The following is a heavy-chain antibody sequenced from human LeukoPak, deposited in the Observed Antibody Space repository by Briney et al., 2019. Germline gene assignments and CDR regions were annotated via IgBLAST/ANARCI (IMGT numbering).Heavy chain of an antibody. D-gene: IGHD3-10*01. V-gene: IGHV4-39*07. CDR3: ARGVWFGERGFDY. CDR2: IYYSGNT. Sequence: PSETLSLTCTVSGGSISSSSYYWGWIRQPPGKGLEWIGSIYYSGNTYYNPSLKSRVTISVDTSKNQFSLKLSSVTAADTAVYYCARGVWFGERGFDYWGQGTLVTVSS. CDR1: GGSISSSSYY. J-gene: IGHJ4*02.